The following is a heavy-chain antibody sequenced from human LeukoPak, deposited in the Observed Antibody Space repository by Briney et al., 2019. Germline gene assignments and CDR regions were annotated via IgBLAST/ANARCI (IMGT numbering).Heavy chain of an antibody. CDR3: ATGNYYDSRGYYTFVL. CDR1: GFTFSRYW. V-gene: IGHV3-74*01. Sequence: GGSLRLSCAASGFTFSRYWMHWVRHAPGKGLEWVSRINGDGSTKSYADSGKGGFTISRDNAKNTMYLQMNSLRAEDTAVYYCATGNYYDSRGYYTFVLCGQGTLFTVSS. CDR2: INGDGSTK. J-gene: IGHJ1*01. D-gene: IGHD3-22*01.